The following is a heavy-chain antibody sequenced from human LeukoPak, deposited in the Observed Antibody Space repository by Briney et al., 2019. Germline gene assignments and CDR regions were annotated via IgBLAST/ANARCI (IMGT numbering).Heavy chain of an antibody. CDR3: ARSLSGSYSYFDY. D-gene: IGHD1-26*01. Sequence: PSETLSLTCIVSGASISNYYWSWIRQPAGKGLEWIGRIYTSGSTNYKPSLKSRVTMSADTSENQFSLKLSSVTAADTAVYYCARSLSGSYSYFDYWGQGTLVTVSS. CDR2: IYTSGST. V-gene: IGHV4-4*07. J-gene: IGHJ4*02. CDR1: GASISNYY.